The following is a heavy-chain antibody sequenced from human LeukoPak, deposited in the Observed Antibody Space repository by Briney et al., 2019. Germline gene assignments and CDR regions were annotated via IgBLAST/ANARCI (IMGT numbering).Heavy chain of an antibody. V-gene: IGHV1-18*01. Sequence: ASVKVSCKASGYTFTSYGISWVRQAPGQGLEWMGWISAYNGNTNYAQKLQGRVTMTTDTSTSTAYMELRSLRSDDTAVYYCARAYRSSTSCYRLDPWGQGTLVTVSS. CDR1: GYTFTSYG. J-gene: IGHJ5*02. CDR2: ISAYNGNT. CDR3: ARAYRSSTSCYRLDP. D-gene: IGHD2-2*01.